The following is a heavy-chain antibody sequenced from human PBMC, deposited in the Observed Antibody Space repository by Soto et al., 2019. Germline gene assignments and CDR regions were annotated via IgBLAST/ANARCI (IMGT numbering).Heavy chain of an antibody. D-gene: IGHD3-3*02. V-gene: IGHV4-30-4*01. CDR2: VSDGGTT. J-gene: IGHJ5*02. CDR1: RGSISGGFDH. Sequence: PSETLSLTCTVSRGSISGGFDHWTWIRQPPGKGLEWIGYVSDGGTTHSNPALKGRVTISLETSKSHFSLRLNSVTAADTAVYYCARLGAFYQSLDPWGPGTLVTVSS. CDR3: ARLGAFYQSLDP.